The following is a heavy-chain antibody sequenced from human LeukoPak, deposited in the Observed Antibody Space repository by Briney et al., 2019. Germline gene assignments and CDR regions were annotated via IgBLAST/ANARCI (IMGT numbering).Heavy chain of an antibody. CDR2: INPSGGST. V-gene: IGHV1-46*01. Sequence: ASVKVSCKASGYTFTSYYMHWVRQAPGQGLEWMGIINPSGGSTSYAQKFQGRVTMTRDTSTSTVYMELSSLRSEDTVVYYCARDISRDPLGDYWGQGTLVTVSS. CDR3: ARDISRDPLGDY. J-gene: IGHJ4*02. D-gene: IGHD3-16*02. CDR1: GYTFTSYY.